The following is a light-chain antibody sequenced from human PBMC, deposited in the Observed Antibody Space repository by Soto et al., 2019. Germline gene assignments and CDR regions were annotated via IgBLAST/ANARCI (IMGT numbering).Light chain of an antibody. CDR1: QSLLHSNGYKY. CDR2: LGS. CDR3: MQALQTPWT. J-gene: IGKJ1*01. V-gene: IGKV2-28*01. Sequence: DIVMTQSPLSLPVTPGEPASISCRSSQSLLHSNGYKYLDWYLQKPGQSPHLLIYLGSNRASGVPDRFSGSGSGTDFTLKISRVEAEDVGVYYCMQALQTPWTFGQGTRVEMK.